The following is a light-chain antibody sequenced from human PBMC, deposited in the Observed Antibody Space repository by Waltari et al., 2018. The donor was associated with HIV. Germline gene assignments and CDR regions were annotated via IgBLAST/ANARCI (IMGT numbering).Light chain of an antibody. J-gene: IGLJ2*01. V-gene: IGLV1-51*02. CDR3: ATWDSSLRTVI. CDR2: ENE. Sequence: QSVLTQSPSVSAAPGQKVTISCYGSTSDIGKNHVSWYQQFQGRAPKLLIYENENRPSVIPGRFSGSKFGTSATLDITGLQTGDEAVYFCATWDSSLRTVIYGGGTNLTVL. CDR1: TSDIGKNH.